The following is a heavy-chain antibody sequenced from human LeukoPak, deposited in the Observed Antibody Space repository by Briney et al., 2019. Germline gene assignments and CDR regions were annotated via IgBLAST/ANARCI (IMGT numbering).Heavy chain of an antibody. CDR3: ARPRRYFDWLSRGSFDY. D-gene: IGHD3-9*01. CDR2: INHSGST. V-gene: IGHV4-34*01. CDR1: GGSFSGYY. Sequence: SETLSLTCAVYGGSFSGYYWSWIRQPPGKGLEWIGEINHSGSTNYNPSLKSRVTISVDTSKNQFSLKLSSVTAADTAVHYCARPRRYFDWLSRGSFDYWGQGTLVTVSS. J-gene: IGHJ4*02.